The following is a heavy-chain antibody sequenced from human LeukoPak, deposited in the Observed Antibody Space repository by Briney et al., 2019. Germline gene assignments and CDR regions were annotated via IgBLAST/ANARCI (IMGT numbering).Heavy chain of an antibody. Sequence: GATVNVSCKASGYTFTRYGISGVRQAPGQGLEGMGWISAYNGNTNYAQRLQGRVTMTTNTSTSTAYMELRSLRSDDTAVYYCARSPLRGYSYGYWGQGTLVTVSS. J-gene: IGHJ4*02. CDR3: ARSPLRGYSYGY. D-gene: IGHD5-18*01. CDR1: GYTFTRYG. V-gene: IGHV1-18*01. CDR2: ISAYNGNT.